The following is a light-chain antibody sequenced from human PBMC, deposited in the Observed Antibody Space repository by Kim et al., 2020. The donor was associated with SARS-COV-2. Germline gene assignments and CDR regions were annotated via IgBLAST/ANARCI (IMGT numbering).Light chain of an antibody. CDR3: TAWDDTLKGFV. J-gene: IGLJ1*01. CDR1: SSNIGRNT. CDR2: SDN. Sequence: ELTQPPSASATPGQRVTISCSGSSSNIGRNTVNWYQQLPGTAPKLLIYSDNQRPSGVPDRFFGSKSGTSASLAISGLQSEDEADYYCTAWDDTLKGFVFGTGTKVTVL. V-gene: IGLV1-44*01.